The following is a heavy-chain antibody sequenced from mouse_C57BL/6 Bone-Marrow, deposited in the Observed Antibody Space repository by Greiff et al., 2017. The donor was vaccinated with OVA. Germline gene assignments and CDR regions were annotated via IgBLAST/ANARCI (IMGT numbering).Heavy chain of an antibody. J-gene: IGHJ2*01. CDR2: IYPRSGNT. V-gene: IGHV1-81*01. D-gene: IGHD1-1*01. Sequence: QVQLKQSGAELARPGASVKLSCKASGYTFTSYGISWVKQRTGQGLEWIGEIYPRSGNTYYNEKFKGKATLTADKSSSTAYMELRSLTSEDSAVYFCARDYYGSSYVFDYWGQGTTLTVSS. CDR3: ARDYYGSSYVFDY. CDR1: GYTFTSYG.